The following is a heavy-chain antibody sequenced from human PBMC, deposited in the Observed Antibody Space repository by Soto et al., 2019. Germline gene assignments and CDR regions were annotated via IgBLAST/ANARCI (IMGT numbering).Heavy chain of an antibody. CDR2: ISSSSSYI. J-gene: IGHJ6*02. D-gene: IGHD6-19*01. CDR1: GFTFSSYS. V-gene: IGHV3-21*01. Sequence: EVQLVESGGGLVKPGGSLRLSCAASGFTFSSYSMNWVRQAPGKGLEWVSSISSSSSYIYYADSVKGRFTISRDNAKNSLYLQMNSLRAEDTAVYYCARDSGGDGSGWNYYYYYGMDVWGQGTTVTVSS. CDR3: ARDSGGDGSGWNYYYYYGMDV.